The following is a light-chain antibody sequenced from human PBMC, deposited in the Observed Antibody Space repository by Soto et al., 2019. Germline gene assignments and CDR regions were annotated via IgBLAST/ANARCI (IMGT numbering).Light chain of an antibody. V-gene: IGLV2-23*01. CDR2: EDN. Sequence: QSALTQPASVSESPGQSITISCTGTSSDVGTYNLVAWYQQHPGKAPKLMIFEDNKRPSGVSDRFSGSKSGNTASLTISGLQTEDEADYYCCSFAGSRILYVFGAGTKVTVL. CDR1: SSDVGTYNL. CDR3: CSFAGSRILYV. J-gene: IGLJ1*01.